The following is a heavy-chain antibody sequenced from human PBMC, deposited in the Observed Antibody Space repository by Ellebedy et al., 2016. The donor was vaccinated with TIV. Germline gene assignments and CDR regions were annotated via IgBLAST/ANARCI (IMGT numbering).Heavy chain of an antibody. CDR1: GGSFSGYY. J-gene: IGHJ5*02. CDR3: ARSYYYDSSGFFDP. CDR2: ITHSGST. D-gene: IGHD3-22*01. V-gene: IGHV4-34*01. Sequence: MPSETLSLTCAVYGGSFSGYYWSWIRQPPGKGLEWIGEITHSGSTNYNPSLKSRVTISVDTSKNQFSLKLSSVTAADTATYYCARSYYYDSSGFFDPWGQGTLVTVSS.